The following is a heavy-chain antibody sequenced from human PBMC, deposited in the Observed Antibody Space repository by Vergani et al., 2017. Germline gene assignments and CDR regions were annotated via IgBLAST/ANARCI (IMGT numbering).Heavy chain of an antibody. CDR1: GFSIDNGYY. J-gene: IGHJ6*02. CDR2: IYRTGRT. Sequence: QVQLQESGPGLVKPSETLSLTCAVSGFSIDNGYYWDWIRQPPPTGLEWIGSIYRTGRTHFNPCLKSLVTISVDTPNNHFTLSLNSLTAADTAVYYCARVMDRDEASTGYRLEGMDIWGQGTTGTISS. D-gene: IGHD3-9*01. V-gene: IGHV4-38-2*01. CDR3: ARVMDRDEASTGYRLEGMDI.